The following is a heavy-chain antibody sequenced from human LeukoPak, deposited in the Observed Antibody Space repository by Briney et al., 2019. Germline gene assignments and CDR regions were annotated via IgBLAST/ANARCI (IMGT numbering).Heavy chain of an antibody. Sequence: GESLRLSCAASGFTFSDYYMSWIRQAPGKGLEWVSYISSSSSYTNYAESVKGRFTISRDNAKNSLYLQMNSLRAEDTAVYYCARVYYYDSSGYYQPSGYFQHWGQGTLVTVSS. CDR3: ARVYYYDSSGYYQPSGYFQH. J-gene: IGHJ1*01. V-gene: IGHV3-11*06. D-gene: IGHD3-22*01. CDR1: GFTFSDYY. CDR2: ISSSSSYT.